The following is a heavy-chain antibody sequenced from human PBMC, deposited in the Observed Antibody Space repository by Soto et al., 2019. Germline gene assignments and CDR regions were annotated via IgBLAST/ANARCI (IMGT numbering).Heavy chain of an antibody. CDR3: ARDGTGVSFDI. D-gene: IGHD1-26*01. J-gene: IGHJ3*02. CDR1: GFIFNTYA. CDR2: VSGDGGAT. Sequence: QLLESGGGLVQSGGSLRLSCAASGFIFNTYALSWFRQAPGKGLEWVSAVSGDGGATFYAESVEGRFTISRDNSKNTLFLQMNNLRAEDTAIYFCARDGTGVSFDIWGQGTMVTVSS. V-gene: IGHV3-23*01.